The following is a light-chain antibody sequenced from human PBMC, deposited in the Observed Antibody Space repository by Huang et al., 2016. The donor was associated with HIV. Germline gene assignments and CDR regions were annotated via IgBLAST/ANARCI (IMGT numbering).Light chain of an antibody. V-gene: IGKV1-NL1*01. CDR1: QGLSTS. CDR3: QQYYIVPPVT. J-gene: IGKJ4*01. Sequence: DIQLTQSPSSLSASVGDRVTITCRASQGLSTSLAWYQQKPGRAPKLLLYSVSRLQSGVPSRCSGGGAGTDYTLTISSLQPEDFATYYCQQYYIVPPVTFGGGTKVEVK. CDR2: SVS.